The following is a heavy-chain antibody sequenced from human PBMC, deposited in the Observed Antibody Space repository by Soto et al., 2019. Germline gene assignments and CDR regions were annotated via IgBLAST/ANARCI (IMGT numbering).Heavy chain of an antibody. CDR2: IYYSGST. CDR1: GGSISSGDYY. D-gene: IGHD3-22*01. V-gene: IGHV4-30-4*01. J-gene: IGHJ5*02. CDR3: ARGPNYDSSGYYLGWFDP. Sequence: SETLSLTCTVSGGSISSGDYYWSWIRQPPGKGLEWIGYIYYSGSTYYNPSLKSRVTISVDTSKNQFSLKLSSVTAADTAVYYCARGPNYDSSGYYLGWFDPWGQGTLVTVSS.